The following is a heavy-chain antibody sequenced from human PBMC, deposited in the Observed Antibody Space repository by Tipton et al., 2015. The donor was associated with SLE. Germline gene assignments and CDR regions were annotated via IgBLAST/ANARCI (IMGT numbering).Heavy chain of an antibody. CDR3: TRLPSLRFLEGSPGFDY. CDR1: GFTFGDYA. D-gene: IGHD3-3*01. CDR2: IRSKAYGGTT. V-gene: IGHV3-49*03. Sequence: SLRLSCTASGFTFGDYAMSWFRQAPGKGLEWVGFIRSKAYGGTTEYAASVKGRFTISRDDSKSIAYLQMNSLKTEDTAVYYCTRLPSLRFLEGSPGFDYWGQGTLVTVSS. J-gene: IGHJ4*02.